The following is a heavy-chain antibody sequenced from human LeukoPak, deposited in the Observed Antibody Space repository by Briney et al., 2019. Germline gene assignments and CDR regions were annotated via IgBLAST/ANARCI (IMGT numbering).Heavy chain of an antibody. Sequence: GGSLRLSCAVSGFSFSSYTMSWVRQAPGKGLEWVSAISGSGGSTYYADCVKGRFTISRDNSKNTLFLQVNSLRAEDTAVYYCAKDLGYCSSFSCPFDYWGQGILVTVSS. CDR1: GFSFSSYT. CDR2: ISGSGGST. J-gene: IGHJ4*02. V-gene: IGHV3-23*01. CDR3: AKDLGYCSSFSCPFDY. D-gene: IGHD2-2*01.